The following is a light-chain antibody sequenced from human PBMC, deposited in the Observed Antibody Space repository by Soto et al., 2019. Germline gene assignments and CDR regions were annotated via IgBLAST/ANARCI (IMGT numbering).Light chain of an antibody. Sequence: EIVLTQAPATLSFSTGERATLSFSASQSVTSNSLAWYQQQVGRAPRVLIDGASNRATGIPDRFSGSGSGTDFTLTITRLEPEDFAVYFCQQYGSSPRTFGQGTRLEIK. CDR2: GAS. J-gene: IGKJ5*01. CDR3: QQYGSSPRT. CDR1: QSVTSNS. V-gene: IGKV3-20*01.